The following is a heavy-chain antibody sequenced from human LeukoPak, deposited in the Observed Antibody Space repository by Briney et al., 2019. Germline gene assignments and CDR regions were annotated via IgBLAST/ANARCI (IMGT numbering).Heavy chain of an antibody. CDR1: GFTFGDYY. CDR3: ARSRYFDWYFDY. CDR2: ISSSGSTI. D-gene: IGHD3-9*01. Sequence: GGSLRLSCAASGFTFGDYYMSWIRQAPGKGLEWVSYISSSGSTIYYADSVKGRFTISRDNAKNSLYLQMNSLRAEDTAVYYCARSRYFDWYFDYWGQGTLVTVSS. V-gene: IGHV3-11*01. J-gene: IGHJ4*02.